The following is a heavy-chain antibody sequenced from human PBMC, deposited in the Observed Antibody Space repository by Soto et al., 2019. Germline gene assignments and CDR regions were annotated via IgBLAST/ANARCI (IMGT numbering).Heavy chain of an antibody. D-gene: IGHD6-19*01. V-gene: IGHV3-48*02. CDR1: GFVFSTYS. J-gene: IGHJ6*02. Sequence: GGSLRLSCEASGFVFSTYSMNWVRQAPGKGLEWISYISSASGTIYYADSVKGRFTIFRDNAENSLFLQMNGLRDDDTAVYYCANQKIRFSVAGTLYGLGVWGQGTTVTVYS. CDR3: ANQKIRFSVAGTLYGLGV. CDR2: ISSASGTI.